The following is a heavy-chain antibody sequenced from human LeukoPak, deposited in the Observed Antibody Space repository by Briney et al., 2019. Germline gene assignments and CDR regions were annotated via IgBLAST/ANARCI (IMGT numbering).Heavy chain of an antibody. D-gene: IGHD3-10*01. Sequence: PGRSLRLSCAASGFTFSSYAMHWVRQAPGKGLEWVAVISYDGSNKYYADSVKGRFTISRDNSKNTLYLQMNSLRAEDTAVYYCARDRTYGSGSYDNIPPYYYYYGMDVWGQGTTVTVSS. CDR2: ISYDGSNK. V-gene: IGHV3-30-3*01. CDR1: GFTFSSYA. J-gene: IGHJ6*02. CDR3: ARDRTYGSGSYDNIPPYYYYYGMDV.